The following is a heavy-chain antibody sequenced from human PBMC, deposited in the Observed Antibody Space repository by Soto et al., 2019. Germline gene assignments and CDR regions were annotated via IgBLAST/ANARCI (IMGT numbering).Heavy chain of an antibody. CDR1: GVSITTTSYY. CDR3: ARHGSY. Sequence: SETLSLTCTVSGVSITTTSYYWGWIRQPPGKGLEWIGSDYFSGTTYYNPSLKSRVTISVDTSKNHFSLRLSSVTAADTAIYYCARHGSYWGQGTLVTVSS. J-gene: IGHJ4*02. V-gene: IGHV4-39*01. CDR2: DYFSGTT.